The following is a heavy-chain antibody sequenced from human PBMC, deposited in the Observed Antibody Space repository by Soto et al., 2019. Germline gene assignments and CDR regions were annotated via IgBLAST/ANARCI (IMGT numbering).Heavy chain of an antibody. D-gene: IGHD3-3*01. Sequence: QVQLVQSGAEVKKPGASVKVSCKASGYTFTNYYVNWVRPAAGQGLEWMGWMNPNSGNTDYAQKFRDRVAMTRNTSIDTAYMELSSLTSEDTAVYYCASQGVDFWRVGHYYGLGVWGQGTAVTVAS. CDR1: GYTFTNYY. CDR2: MNPNSGNT. V-gene: IGHV1-8*01. J-gene: IGHJ6*02. CDR3: ASQGVDFWRVGHYYGLGV.